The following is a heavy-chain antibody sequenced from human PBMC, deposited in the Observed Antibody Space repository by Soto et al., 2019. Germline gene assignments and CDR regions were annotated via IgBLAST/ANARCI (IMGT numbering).Heavy chain of an antibody. V-gene: IGHV2-5*02. D-gene: IGHD3-10*01. J-gene: IGHJ4*02. CDR1: GFSLSTRGVG. Sequence: QITLKESGPTLVKPTPTLTLTCTFSGFSLSTRGVGVGWIRLPPGKALEWLALIYWDDDKRYIPSLKSRLTSTKDTSKNHVVLTMSNMDPGDTATYYCAHLCYGSGSYPTIWGQGTLVTVSS. CDR2: IYWDDDK. CDR3: AHLCYGSGSYPTI.